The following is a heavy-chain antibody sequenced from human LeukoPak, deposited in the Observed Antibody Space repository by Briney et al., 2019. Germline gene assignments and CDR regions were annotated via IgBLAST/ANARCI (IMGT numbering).Heavy chain of an antibody. CDR2: ISYDGSNK. CDR1: GFTFSSYG. D-gene: IGHD6-19*01. CDR3: AKEIFSREYSSGWYTFAFDI. V-gene: IGHV3-30*18. Sequence: QSGGSLRLSCAASGFTFSSYGMHWVRQAPGKGLEWVAVISYDGSNKYYADSVKGRFTISRDNSKNTLYLQMNSLRAEDTAVYYCAKEIFSREYSSGWYTFAFDIWGQGTMVTVSS. J-gene: IGHJ3*02.